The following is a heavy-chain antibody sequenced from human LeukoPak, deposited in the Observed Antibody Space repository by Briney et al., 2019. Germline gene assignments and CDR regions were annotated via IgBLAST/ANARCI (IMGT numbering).Heavy chain of an antibody. CDR2: LGGSGAST. D-gene: IGHD6-13*01. Sequence: PGGSLRLSCAASGFTLSSYAMSWVRQAPGKGLEWVSTLGGSGASTYYADSVKGRFTISRDNSNNTLYLQMHSLRAEDTAIYYCAKSGSWYDAFDFWGQGTMVTVSS. CDR1: GFTLSSYA. V-gene: IGHV3-23*01. J-gene: IGHJ3*01. CDR3: AKSGSWYDAFDF.